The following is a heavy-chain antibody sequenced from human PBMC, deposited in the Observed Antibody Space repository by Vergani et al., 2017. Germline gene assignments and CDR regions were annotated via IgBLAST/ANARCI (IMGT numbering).Heavy chain of an antibody. CDR1: GGSFSTGGQS. CDR3: ARVGSTTTVVTPGGNYYYYGMDV. CDR2: IYTSGST. V-gene: IGHV4-61*02. D-gene: IGHD4-23*01. Sequence: QVRLQESCPGLVKPSQTLSLTCTVSGGSFSTGGQSWTWLRQSAGKGLEWIGRIYTSGSTNYNPSLKSRVTISVDTSKNQFSLKLSSVTAADTAVYYCARVGSTTTVVTPGGNYYYYGMDVWGQGTTVTVSS. J-gene: IGHJ6*02.